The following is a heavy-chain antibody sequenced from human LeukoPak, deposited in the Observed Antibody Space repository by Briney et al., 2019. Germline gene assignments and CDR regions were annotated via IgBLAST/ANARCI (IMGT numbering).Heavy chain of an antibody. D-gene: IGHD3-10*01. CDR3: ARTRYYYNSRSYGAPYYFDY. V-gene: IGHV4-39*01. Sequence: PSEALSLTCAVSGGSISSNSYYWGWIRQPPGKGLEWIGSIYYSGSTYYNPSLKSRVTISVDTSKNQFSLKLSSVTAADTAVYYCARTRYYYNSRSYGAPYYFDYWGQGTLVTVSS. CDR2: IYYSGST. CDR1: GGSISSNSYY. J-gene: IGHJ4*02.